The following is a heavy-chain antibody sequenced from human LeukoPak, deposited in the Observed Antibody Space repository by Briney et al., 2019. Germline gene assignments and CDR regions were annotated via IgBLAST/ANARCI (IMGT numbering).Heavy chain of an antibody. V-gene: IGHV3-30*04. D-gene: IGHD3-3*01. Sequence: PGGSLRPSCAASGFTFSSYAMHWVRQAPGKGLEWVAVISYDGSNKYYADSVKGRFTISRDNSKNTLYLQMNSLRAEDTAVYYCARAQYYDFWSGYHDYWGQGTLVTVSS. J-gene: IGHJ4*02. CDR1: GFTFSSYA. CDR2: ISYDGSNK. CDR3: ARAQYYDFWSGYHDY.